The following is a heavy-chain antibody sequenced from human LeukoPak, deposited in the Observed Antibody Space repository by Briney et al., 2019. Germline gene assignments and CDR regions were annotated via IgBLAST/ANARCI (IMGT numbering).Heavy chain of an antibody. CDR1: GGSFSGYY. CDR3: ARALKGGYDSSGYYYYFDY. D-gene: IGHD3-22*01. V-gene: IGHV4-34*01. J-gene: IGHJ4*02. CDR2: INHSGST. Sequence: PSGTLSLTCAVYGGSFSGYYWSWIRQPPGKGLEWIGEINHSGSTSYNPSLKSRVTISVDTSKNQFSLKLSSVTAADTAVYYCARALKGGYDSSGYYYYFDYWGQGTLVTVSS.